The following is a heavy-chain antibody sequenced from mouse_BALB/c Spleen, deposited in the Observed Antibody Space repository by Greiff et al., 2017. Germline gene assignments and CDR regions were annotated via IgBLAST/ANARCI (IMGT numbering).Heavy chain of an antibody. Sequence: AQLQQSGAELVKPGASVKLSCTASGFNIKDTYMHWVKQRPEQGLEWIGRIDPANGNTKYDPKFQGKATITADTSSNTAYLQLSSLTSEDTAVYYCASYYGSSRPFDYWGQGTTLTVSS. CDR3: ASYYGSSRPFDY. J-gene: IGHJ2*01. V-gene: IGHV14-3*02. D-gene: IGHD1-1*01. CDR2: IDPANGNT. CDR1: GFNIKDTY.